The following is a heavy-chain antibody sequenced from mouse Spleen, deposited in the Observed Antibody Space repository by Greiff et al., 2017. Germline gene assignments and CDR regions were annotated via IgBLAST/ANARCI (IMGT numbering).Heavy chain of an antibody. J-gene: IGHJ2*01. V-gene: IGHV1-26*01. CDR2: INPNNGGT. CDR3: ARGGMLGGGYFDY. CDR1: GYTFTDYY. Sequence: VQLQQSGPELVKPGASVKISCKASGYTFTDYYMNWVKQSHGKSLEWIGDINPNNGGTSYNQKFKGKATLTVDKSSSTAYMELRSLTSEDSAVYYCARGGMLGGGYFDYWGQGTTLTVSS. D-gene: IGHD4-1*01.